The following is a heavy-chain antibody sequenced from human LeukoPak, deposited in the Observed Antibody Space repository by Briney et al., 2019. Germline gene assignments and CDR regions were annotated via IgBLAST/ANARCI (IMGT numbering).Heavy chain of an antibody. V-gene: IGHV4-34*01. CDR2: INHSGST. D-gene: IGHD5-24*01. J-gene: IGHJ5*02. Sequence: SSETLSLTCTLSGGSISSYYWSWIRQPPGKGLEWIGEINHSGSTNYNPSLKSRVTISVDTSKNQFSLKLSSVTAADTAVYYCARGWGWLQGRRRFDPWGQGTLVTVSS. CDR1: GGSISSYY. CDR3: ARGWGWLQGRRRFDP.